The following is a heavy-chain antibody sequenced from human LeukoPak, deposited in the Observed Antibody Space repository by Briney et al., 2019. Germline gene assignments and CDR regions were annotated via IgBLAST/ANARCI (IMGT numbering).Heavy chain of an antibody. Sequence: GASVKVSCKASGYAFTSYAMNWVRQAPGQGLEWVGWINTNTGNPTYAQGFTGRFVFSLDTSVSTAYLQISSLKAEDTAVYYCARDLGHYDFWSGYPRAEYFQHWGQGTLVTVSS. CDR1: GYAFTSYA. V-gene: IGHV7-4-1*02. CDR3: ARDLGHYDFWSGYPRAEYFQH. D-gene: IGHD3-3*01. CDR2: INTNTGNP. J-gene: IGHJ1*01.